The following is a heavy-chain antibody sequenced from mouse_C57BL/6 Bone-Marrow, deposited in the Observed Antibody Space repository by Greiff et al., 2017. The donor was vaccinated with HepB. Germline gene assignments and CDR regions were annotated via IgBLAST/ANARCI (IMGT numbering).Heavy chain of an antibody. CDR1: GFTFSNYW. J-gene: IGHJ3*01. CDR2: IRLKSDNYAT. CDR3: TPLITTVVATEKAY. V-gene: IGHV6-3*01. Sequence: EVKLVESGGGLVQPGGSMKLSCVASGFTFSNYWMNWVRQSPEKGLEWVAQIRLKSDNYATHYAESVKGRFTISRDDSKSSVYLQMNNLRAEDTGIYYCTPLITTVVATEKAYWGQGTLVTVSA. D-gene: IGHD1-1*01.